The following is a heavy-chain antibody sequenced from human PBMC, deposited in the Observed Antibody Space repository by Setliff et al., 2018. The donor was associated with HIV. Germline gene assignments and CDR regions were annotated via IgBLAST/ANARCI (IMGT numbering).Heavy chain of an antibody. D-gene: IGHD1-7*01. CDR2: ISSRGSTI. CDR3: AREGITGTTLHPY. CDR1: GFIFSNYD. Sequence: PGGSLRLSCAASGFIFSNYDMNWVRQTPGKGLDWISYISSRGSTIYYTDSVKGRFTIPRDNVKNSMYLQMNSLRAEDTAVYYCAREGITGTTLHPYWGQGTLVTV. V-gene: IGHV3-48*01. J-gene: IGHJ4*02.